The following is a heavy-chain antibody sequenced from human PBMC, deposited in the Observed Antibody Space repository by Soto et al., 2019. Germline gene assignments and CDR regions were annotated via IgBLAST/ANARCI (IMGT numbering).Heavy chain of an antibody. Sequence: PGGSLRLSCAASGFTFSDYAMSWVRQAPGKGLEWVSTISGSGGNTYYTDSEKGRFTISRDNSKSTLYLQMNSLRGEDTAVYYCAKTDDYSGPGSHYLLLDYCGQGPLVTVSS. D-gene: IGHD3-10*01. J-gene: IGHJ4*01. V-gene: IGHV3-23*01. CDR3: AKTDDYSGPGSHYLLLDY. CDR2: ISGSGGNT. CDR1: GFTFSDYA.